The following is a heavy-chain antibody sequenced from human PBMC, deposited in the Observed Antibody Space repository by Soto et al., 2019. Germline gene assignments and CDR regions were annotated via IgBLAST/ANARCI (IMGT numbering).Heavy chain of an antibody. V-gene: IGHV1-18*01. J-gene: IGHJ4*02. CDR2: ISAYNGNT. CDR3: ARDWSSIAAAGTEGDY. Sequence: QVQLVQSGAEVKKPGASVKVSCKASGYTFTSYGISWVRQAPGQGPEWMGWISAYNGNTNYAQKLQGRVTMPTDTTTSTAYMELRSLRSDDTAVYYGARDWSSIAAAGTEGDYWGQGTLVTVSS. D-gene: IGHD6-13*01. CDR1: GYTFTSYG.